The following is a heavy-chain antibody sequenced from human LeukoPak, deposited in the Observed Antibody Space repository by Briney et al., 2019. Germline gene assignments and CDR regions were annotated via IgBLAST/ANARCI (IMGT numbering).Heavy chain of an antibody. CDR3: ARDNSGYDFWTHYGMDV. V-gene: IGHV3-23*01. Sequence: GGSLRLSCAASGFSFSIYAMSWVRQAPGKGLEWVSAISGSGGSTYYAGSVKGRFTISRDNAKNSLYLQMNSLRAEDTAVYYCARDNSGYDFWTHYGMDVWGQGTTVTVSS. D-gene: IGHD3-3*01. J-gene: IGHJ6*02. CDR2: ISGSGGST. CDR1: GFSFSIYA.